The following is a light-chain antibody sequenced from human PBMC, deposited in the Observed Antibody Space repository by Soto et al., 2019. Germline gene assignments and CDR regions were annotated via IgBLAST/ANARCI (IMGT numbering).Light chain of an antibody. CDR3: QQYNRWRQIT. Sequence: EIVMTQSPATLSVSPGERATLSCRASQSIRINVGWYQQRPGQAPRLLIYGAYTRATGIPARFSGSGSGAEFTLTISSLDSEDSAVYYGQQYNRWRQITFGQVTRLEIK. J-gene: IGKJ5*01. CDR2: GAY. V-gene: IGKV3-15*01. CDR1: QSIRIN.